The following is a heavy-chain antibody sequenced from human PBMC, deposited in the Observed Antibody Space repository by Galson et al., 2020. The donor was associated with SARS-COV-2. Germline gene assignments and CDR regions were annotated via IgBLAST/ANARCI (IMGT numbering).Heavy chain of an antibody. D-gene: IGHD6-19*01. CDR1: GFTFSHHG. CDR3: AGDIDWLAFDY. CDR2: ISPSGDIT. V-gene: IGHV3-23*01. Sequence: GGSLRLSCAASGFTFSHHGVNWVRQAPGKGLEWVSGISPSGDITYYSDSVKGRFTISRDNSKNGLYLQMNSLTAEDTAVYYCAGDIDWLAFDYWGQGALVTVSS. J-gene: IGHJ4*02.